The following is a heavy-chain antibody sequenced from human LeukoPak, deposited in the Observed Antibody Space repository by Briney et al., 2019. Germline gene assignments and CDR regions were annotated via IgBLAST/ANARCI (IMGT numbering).Heavy chain of an antibody. D-gene: IGHD2-2*01. CDR2: IKQDGSEK. J-gene: IGHJ4*02. Sequence: VGSLRLSCAASGFTFSTYWMNWVRQAPGKGLEWVANIKQDGSEKYYVDSVKGRFTLSRDSAKNSLYLQMNSLKTEDTAVYYCTRPPLVVPAAIDYWGQGTLVTVSS. CDR1: GFTFSTYW. CDR3: TRPPLVVPAAIDY. V-gene: IGHV3-7*03.